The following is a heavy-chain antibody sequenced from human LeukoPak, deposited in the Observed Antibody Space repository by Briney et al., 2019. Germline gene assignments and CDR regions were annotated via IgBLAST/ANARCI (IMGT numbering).Heavy chain of an antibody. D-gene: IGHD1-26*01. CDR3: ARLGSAATGAPPYYYYYVDV. V-gene: IGHV4-59*11. Sequence: PSETLSLTCTVSGGSFSYHSWSWIRQTPVKGLEWIANIYDNGNTDYSPSLQSRVTISTDTSETQFSLRLKSVTAADTAVYYCARLGSAATGAPPYYYYYVDVWGKGTTVTVSS. J-gene: IGHJ6*03. CDR1: GGSFSYHS. CDR2: IYDNGNT.